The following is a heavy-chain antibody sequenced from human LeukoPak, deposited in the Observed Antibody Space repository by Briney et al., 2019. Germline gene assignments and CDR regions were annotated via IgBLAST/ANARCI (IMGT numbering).Heavy chain of an antibody. CDR1: GGSISSSSYY. V-gene: IGHV4-39*07. Sequence: SETLSLTCTVSGGSISSSSYYWGWIRQPPGKGLEWIGSIYYSGSTYYNPSLKSRVTISVDTSKNQFSLKLSSVTAADTAVYYCARDSPYYYDSSGLRFDYWGQGTLVTVSS. J-gene: IGHJ4*02. CDR2: IYYSGST. D-gene: IGHD3-22*01. CDR3: ARDSPYYYDSSGLRFDY.